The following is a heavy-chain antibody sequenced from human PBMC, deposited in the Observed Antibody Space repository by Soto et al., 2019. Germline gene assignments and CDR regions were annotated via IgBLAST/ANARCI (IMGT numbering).Heavy chain of an antibody. Sequence: QVQLMESGGGVVQPGRSLRLSCAASGFTFSSYAMHWVRQAPGKGLEWVAVISYDGSNKYYADSVKGRFTISRDNSKNTLYLQMNSLRAEDTAVYYCARDGDDYWGQGTLVTVSS. CDR2: ISYDGSNK. CDR1: GFTFSSYA. V-gene: IGHV3-30-3*01. CDR3: ARDGDDY. J-gene: IGHJ4*02. D-gene: IGHD7-27*01.